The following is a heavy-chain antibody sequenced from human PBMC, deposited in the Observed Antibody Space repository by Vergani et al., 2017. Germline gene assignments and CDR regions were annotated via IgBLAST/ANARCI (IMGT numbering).Heavy chain of an antibody. D-gene: IGHD4-17*01. CDR1: GYTFSGHY. CDR3: ARIRIYDYGDYVGDWYFDL. J-gene: IGHJ2*01. CDR2: INPKSGGT. V-gene: IGHV1-2*02. Sequence: QVQLVQSGAEVKKTGASVKVTCKASGYTFSGHYMNWVRQAPGQGPEWMGWINPKSGGTNYAQKFQGRVTMTRDTSISTAYMELSRLRSDDTAVYYCARIRIYDYGDYVGDWYFDLWGRGTLVTVSS.